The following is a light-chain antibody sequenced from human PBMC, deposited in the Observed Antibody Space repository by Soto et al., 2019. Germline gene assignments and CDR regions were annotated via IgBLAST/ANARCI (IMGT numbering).Light chain of an antibody. V-gene: IGKV1-39*01. CDR2: AAS. CDR3: QQSSSTPLT. CDR1: HSISSY. Sequence: DIQMSQSPSSLSASVGDRVTITCRASHSISSYLNWYQQKPGKAPKLLIYAASSLQSGVPSRFSGSGSGTDFTLTTSSLQPEDFATYYCQQSSSTPLTFGQGTKVEIK. J-gene: IGKJ1*01.